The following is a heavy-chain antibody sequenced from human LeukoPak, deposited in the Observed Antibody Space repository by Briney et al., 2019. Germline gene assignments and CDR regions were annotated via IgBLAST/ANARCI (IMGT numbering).Heavy chain of an antibody. CDR1: GGSISSYY. Sequence: SETLSLTCTVSGGSISSYYWSWIRQPPGKGLEWIGYIYYSGSTNYNPSPKSRVTISVDTSKNQFSLKLSSVTAADTAVYYCARHRFGNRGPYFDYWGQGTLVTVSS. CDR2: IYYSGST. D-gene: IGHD3-10*01. CDR3: ARHRFGNRGPYFDY. J-gene: IGHJ4*02. V-gene: IGHV4-59*08.